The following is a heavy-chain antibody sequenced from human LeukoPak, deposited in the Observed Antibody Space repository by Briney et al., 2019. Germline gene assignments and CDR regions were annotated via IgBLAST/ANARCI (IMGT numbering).Heavy chain of an antibody. CDR1: GGSISSGGYY. D-gene: IGHD5-18*01. Sequence: SETLSLTCTVSGGSISSGGYYWSWIRQHPGKGLEWIGHIYNSGSTYYSPSLKSRVTISVDTSKNQFSLKLTSVTAADTAVYYCARGRYSYGWNDYWGQGTLVTVSS. V-gene: IGHV4-31*03. J-gene: IGHJ4*02. CDR2: IYNSGST. CDR3: ARGRYSYGWNDY.